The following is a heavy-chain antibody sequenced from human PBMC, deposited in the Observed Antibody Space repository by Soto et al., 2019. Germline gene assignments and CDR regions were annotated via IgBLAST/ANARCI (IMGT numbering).Heavy chain of an antibody. V-gene: IGHV3-74*01. CDR2: INSGGIST. CDR3: SRVGGGNYHFAY. CDR1: GFTLSSYW. Sequence: EVQLVESGGGLVQPGGSLRLSCAASGFTLSSYWMHWVRQAPGKGLVWVSRINSGGISTSYADSVKGRFPISRDNAKNTLYLQMNSLRAEDTAVYYCSRVGGGNYHFAYWGHGTLVTVSS. D-gene: IGHD2-21*02. J-gene: IGHJ4*01.